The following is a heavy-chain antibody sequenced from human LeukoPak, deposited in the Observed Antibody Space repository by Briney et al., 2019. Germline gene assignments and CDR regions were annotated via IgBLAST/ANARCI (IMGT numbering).Heavy chain of an antibody. CDR2: VTGSGGAT. CDR3: AKDRGGVRPDAFDI. D-gene: IGHD3-16*01. CDR1: GFTFSNYA. Sequence: GGSLRLSCAASGFTFSNYAMTWVRQAPGPGLEWISSVTGSGGATFYAASVRGRFTISRDNSRSTPHLQMDSLRAEDTAVYYCAKDRGGVRPDAFDIWGQGTMVTVSS. J-gene: IGHJ3*02. V-gene: IGHV3-23*01.